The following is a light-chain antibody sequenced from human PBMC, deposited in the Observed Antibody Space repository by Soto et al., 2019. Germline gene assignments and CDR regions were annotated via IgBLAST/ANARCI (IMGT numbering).Light chain of an antibody. CDR1: RSNIGSNT. CDR2: NND. V-gene: IGLV1-44*01. Sequence: QSVLTQTPSASGTPGQRVTISCSGSRSNIGSNTVSWYQQLPGTAPKLLIFNNDQRPSGVPDRFSGFNSGTSASLAISGLQSEDEADYYCAAWDDSLNGPLFGGGTKLTVL. CDR3: AAWDDSLNGPL. J-gene: IGLJ2*01.